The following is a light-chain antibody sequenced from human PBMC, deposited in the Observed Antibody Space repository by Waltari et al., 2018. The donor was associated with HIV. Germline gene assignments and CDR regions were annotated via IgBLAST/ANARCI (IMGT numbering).Light chain of an antibody. J-gene: IGKJ4*01. CDR1: QSVSNNY. CDR3: QQYGSAPPIT. Sequence: EIVLTQSPGTLSLSPGERATLSCRASQSVSNNYLAWYQQKPGQAPRLLIYNTYNRATGIPDRFSGSGSGTDFTLTISRLEPEDFAIYYGQQYGSAPPITFGGGTKVEIK. V-gene: IGKV3-20*01. CDR2: NTY.